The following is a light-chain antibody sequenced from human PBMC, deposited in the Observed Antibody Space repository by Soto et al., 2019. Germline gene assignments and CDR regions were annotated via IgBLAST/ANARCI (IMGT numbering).Light chain of an antibody. Sequence: QSVLTQPASVSGPPGQSITISCTGTSSDVGSYNLVSWYQHQPGRAPKLIIFEGTKRPSGVSNRFSGSKSGNTASLTVSRLQPADEADYYCCSYAGSHTFIFGGGTKLTVL. CDR1: SSDVGSYNL. CDR3: CSYAGSHTFI. V-gene: IGLV2-23*03. J-gene: IGLJ2*01. CDR2: EGT.